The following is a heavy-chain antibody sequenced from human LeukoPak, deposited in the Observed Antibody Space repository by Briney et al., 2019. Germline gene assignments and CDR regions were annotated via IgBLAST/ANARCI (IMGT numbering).Heavy chain of an antibody. D-gene: IGHD2-15*01. CDR3: TRARVLYAPVVG. CDR1: GYTFTGYY. V-gene: IGHV1-2*02. J-gene: IGHJ4*02. Sequence: ASVKVSCKASGYTFTGYYMHWVRQAPGQGLEWMGWINPNSGGTNYAQRFQGRVTMTRDTSISTAYMELSRLRSDDTAVYYCTRARVLYAPVVGWGQGTLVTVSS. CDR2: INPNSGGT.